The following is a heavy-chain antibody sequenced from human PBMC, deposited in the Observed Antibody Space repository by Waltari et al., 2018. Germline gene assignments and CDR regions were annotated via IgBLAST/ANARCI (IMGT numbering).Heavy chain of an antibody. J-gene: IGHJ4*02. CDR2: FYKSGTT. V-gene: IGHV4-39*07. CDR3: VRGYPDIVATISDY. Sequence: QLQLQESGPGLVKPSETLSLTCTVPRSPIRHNNYYWGRVRQPPGKGLEWIGSFYKSGTTYYNPSLKSRVTISVDTSNNQFSLKLNSVTAADTAVYYCVRGYPDIVATISDYWGQGTLVIVSS. D-gene: IGHD5-12*01. CDR1: RSPIRHNNYY.